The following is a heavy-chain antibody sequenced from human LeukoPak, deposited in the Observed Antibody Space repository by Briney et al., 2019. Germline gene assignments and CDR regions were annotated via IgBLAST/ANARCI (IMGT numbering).Heavy chain of an antibody. CDR3: ARGESSASNWFDP. D-gene: IGHD3-22*01. CDR1: GGSVSSYY. V-gene: IGHV4-59*02. J-gene: IGHJ5*02. CDR2: IYYSGST. Sequence: PSESLSLTCTVSGGSVSSYYWNWIRQPPGRGLEWIGYIYYSGSTNYNPSLKSRVTISVDTSKKQFSLKLSSVTAADTAVYYCARGESSASNWFDPWGQGTLVTVSS.